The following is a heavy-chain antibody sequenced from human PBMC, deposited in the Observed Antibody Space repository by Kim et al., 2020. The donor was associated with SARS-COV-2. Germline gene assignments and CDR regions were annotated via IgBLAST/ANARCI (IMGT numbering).Heavy chain of an antibody. CDR3: AKASTMVRGVTPFDY. Sequence: GGSLRLSCAASGFTFSSYGMHWVRQAPGKGLEWVAVISYDGSNKYYADSVKGRFTISRDNSKNTLYLQMNSLRAEDTAVYYCAKASTMVRGVTPFDYWGQGTLVTVSS. V-gene: IGHV3-30*18. CDR2: ISYDGSNK. CDR1: GFTFSSYG. J-gene: IGHJ4*02. D-gene: IGHD3-10*01.